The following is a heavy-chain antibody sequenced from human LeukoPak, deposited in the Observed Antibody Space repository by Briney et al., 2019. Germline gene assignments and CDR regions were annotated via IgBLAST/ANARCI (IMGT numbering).Heavy chain of an antibody. CDR1: GYAFTSNY. D-gene: IGHD5-18*01. CDR3: ARMDMDPAMVTNFFDY. J-gene: IGHJ4*02. V-gene: IGHV1-46*01. Sequence: ASVKVSCKASGYAFTSNYMHWVRQAPGQGLEWMGVIHPSGGGTNYAQKFQGRLTVTRDTSASTVYMELSSLRSEDTAVYYCARMDMDPAMVTNFFDYWDQGTLVTVSS. CDR2: IHPSGGGT.